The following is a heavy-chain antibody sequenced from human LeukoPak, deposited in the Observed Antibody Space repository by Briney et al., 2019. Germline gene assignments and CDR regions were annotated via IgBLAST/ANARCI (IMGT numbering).Heavy chain of an antibody. CDR1: GYTFTSYD. J-gene: IGHJ5*02. D-gene: IGHD3-9*01. V-gene: IGHV1-8*03. CDR2: MNPNSGNT. Sequence: ASVKVSCKASGYTFTSYDINWVRQATGQGLEWMGWMNPNSGNTGFAQKFQGGVTITRNTSISTAYMELSSLRSEDTAVYYCARAGGYYDILTGYKRGYNWFDPWGQGTLVTVSS. CDR3: ARAGGYYDILTGYKRGYNWFDP.